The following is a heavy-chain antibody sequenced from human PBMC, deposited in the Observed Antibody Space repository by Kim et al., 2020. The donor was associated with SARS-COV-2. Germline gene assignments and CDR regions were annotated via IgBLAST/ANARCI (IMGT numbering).Heavy chain of an antibody. V-gene: IGHV1-69*13. D-gene: IGHD3-10*01. CDR1: GGTFSSYA. Sequence: SVKVSCKASGGTFSSYAISWVRQAPGQGLEWMGGIIPIFGTANYAQKFQGRVTITADESTSTAYMELSSLRSEDTAVYYCARVGYGSGSYYYYYYGMDVWGQETTVTVSS. J-gene: IGHJ6*02. CDR2: IIPIFGTA. CDR3: ARVGYGSGSYYYYYYGMDV.